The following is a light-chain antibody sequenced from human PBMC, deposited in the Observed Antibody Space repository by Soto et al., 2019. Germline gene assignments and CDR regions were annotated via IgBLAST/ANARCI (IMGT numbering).Light chain of an antibody. CDR2: GAS. CDR3: QQHNYWPS. CDR1: QSVGSN. J-gene: IGKJ2*01. Sequence: EIVMTQSPVTLSVSPGERATLSCRASQSVGSNLAWYQQKPGQAPRLLLYGASTRATGIPCRFSGSGSGTVFTLTIHGVQSDDFAVYYCQQHNYWPSFGQGAKLEFK. V-gene: IGKV3-15*01.